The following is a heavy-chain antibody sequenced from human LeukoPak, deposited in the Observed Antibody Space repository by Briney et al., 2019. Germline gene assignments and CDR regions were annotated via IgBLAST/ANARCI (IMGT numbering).Heavy chain of an antibody. J-gene: IGHJ6*02. Sequence: SSETLSLTCTVSGGSISSYYWSWIGQPAGKGLEWIGRIYTSGSTNYNPSLKSRVTMSVDTSKNQFSLKLSSVTAADTAVYYCARDGEGSYYYGMDVWGQGTTVTVSS. CDR1: GGSISSYY. CDR3: ARDGEGSYYYGMDV. V-gene: IGHV4-4*07. D-gene: IGHD2-21*01. CDR2: IYTSGST.